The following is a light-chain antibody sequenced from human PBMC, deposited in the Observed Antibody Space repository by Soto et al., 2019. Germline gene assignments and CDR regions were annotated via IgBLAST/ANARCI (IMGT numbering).Light chain of an antibody. CDR1: QDVRKY. J-gene: IGKJ1*01. V-gene: IGKV1-33*01. CDR2: DAS. CDR3: QQYNSYSWT. Sequence: DIQMTQSPSSLSASVGDRVTITCQASQDVRKYLSWYQQKARKAPKLLIYDASNLETGVPSRFSGSGSGTDFTFTISSLQPEDIATYYCQQYNSYSWTFGQGTKVEIK.